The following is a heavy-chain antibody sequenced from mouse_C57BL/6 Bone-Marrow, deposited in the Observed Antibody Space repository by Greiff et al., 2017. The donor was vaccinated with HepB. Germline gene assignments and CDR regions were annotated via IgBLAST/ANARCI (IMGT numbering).Heavy chain of an antibody. Sequence: VKLVESGPGLVAPSQSLSITCTVSGFSLTSYAISWVRQPPGKGLEWLGVIWTGGGTNYNSALKSRLSISKDNSKSQFFLKMNSLQTDDTARYYCARDALLYYFYFDYWGQGTTLTVSS. CDR2: IWTGGGT. D-gene: IGHD1-1*01. V-gene: IGHV2-9-1*01. CDR1: GFSLTSYA. J-gene: IGHJ2*01. CDR3: ARDALLYYFYFDY.